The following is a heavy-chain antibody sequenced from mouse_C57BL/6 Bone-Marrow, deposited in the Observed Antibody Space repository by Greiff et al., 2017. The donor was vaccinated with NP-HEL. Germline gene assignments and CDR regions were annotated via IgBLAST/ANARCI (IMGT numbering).Heavy chain of an antibody. D-gene: IGHD2-5*01. J-gene: IGHJ4*01. CDR1: GYTFTSYW. CDR2: IYPGSGST. V-gene: IGHV1-55*01. Sequence: QVQLKQPGAELVKPGASVKMSCKASGYTFTSYWITWVKQRPGRGLEWIGDIYPGSGSTNYNEKFKSKATLTVDTSSSTAYMQLSSLTSEDSAVYYCARSYYSNYEARGYWGQGTSVTVSS. CDR3: ARSYYSNYEARGY.